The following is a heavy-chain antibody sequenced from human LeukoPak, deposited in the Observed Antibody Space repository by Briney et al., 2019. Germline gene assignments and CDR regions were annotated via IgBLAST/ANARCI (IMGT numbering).Heavy chain of an antibody. Sequence: LSETLSLTCAVYGGSFSGYYWSWIRQPPGKGLEWIGGINHSGSTNYNPSLKSRVTISVDTSKNQFSLKLSSMTAADTAVYYCARGPEWELHYFDYWGQGTLVTVSS. CDR1: GGSFSGYY. CDR3: ARGPEWELHYFDY. D-gene: IGHD1-26*01. V-gene: IGHV4-34*01. J-gene: IGHJ4*02. CDR2: INHSGST.